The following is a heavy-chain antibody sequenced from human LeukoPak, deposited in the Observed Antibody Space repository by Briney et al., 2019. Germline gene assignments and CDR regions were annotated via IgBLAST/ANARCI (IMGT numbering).Heavy chain of an antibody. CDR2: IYYSGTT. Sequence: PSQTLSLTCTVSGGSNSSGDYFWSWIRQPPGMGLEWIGYIYYSGTTYYNPSLKSRVTISVDTSKNQFSLNLSSVTAADTAVYFCARETMAGHFDYWGQGTLVTVSS. CDR1: GGSNSSGDYF. CDR3: ARETMAGHFDY. V-gene: IGHV4-30-4*01. D-gene: IGHD6-19*01. J-gene: IGHJ4*02.